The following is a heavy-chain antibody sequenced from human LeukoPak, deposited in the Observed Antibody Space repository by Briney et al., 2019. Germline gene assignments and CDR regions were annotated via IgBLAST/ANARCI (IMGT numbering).Heavy chain of an antibody. CDR2: ISSSSSYI. J-gene: IGHJ4*02. CDR3: ARDEFVAAAFDY. D-gene: IGHD6-13*01. Sequence: PGGSLRLSCAASGFTFSSYSMNWVRQAPGKGLEWVSSISSSSSYIYYADSVKGRFTISRDNAKNSLYLQMNSLRAEDTAVYYCARDEFVAAAFDYWGQGTLVTVSS. V-gene: IGHV3-21*01. CDR1: GFTFSSYS.